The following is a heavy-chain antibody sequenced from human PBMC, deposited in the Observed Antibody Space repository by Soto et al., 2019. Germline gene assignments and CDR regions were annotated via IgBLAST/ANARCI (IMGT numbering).Heavy chain of an antibody. J-gene: IGHJ4*02. CDR3: TRDPRITDF. V-gene: IGHV3-11*01. D-gene: IGHD3-16*01. CDR1: GFSLRDYY. Sequence: PXESLRLSCAASGFSLRDYYMTWIRQAPGKGLELVSYVNPGGDVTNYIESVKGRFTISRDNAKNSLYLHMNSLRAEDTAVYYCTRDPRITDFWGQGTLVTVSS. CDR2: VNPGGDVT.